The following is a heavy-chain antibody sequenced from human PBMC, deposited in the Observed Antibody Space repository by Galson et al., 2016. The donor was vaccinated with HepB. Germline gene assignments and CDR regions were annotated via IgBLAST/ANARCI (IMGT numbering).Heavy chain of an antibody. V-gene: IGHV5-51*01. CDR1: AYSFTRYW. D-gene: IGHD6-19*01. CDR2: IYPGDSDT. Sequence: QSGAEVKKPGESLRISCKGSAYSFTRYWIGWVRQMPGKGLEWMAMIYPGDSDTRYSPSFQGQVTISADKSISTAYLQWSSLKASDTAMYYCARRGIAVAGRGGIDYWGQGTLVTVSS. J-gene: IGHJ4*02. CDR3: ARRGIAVAGRGGIDY.